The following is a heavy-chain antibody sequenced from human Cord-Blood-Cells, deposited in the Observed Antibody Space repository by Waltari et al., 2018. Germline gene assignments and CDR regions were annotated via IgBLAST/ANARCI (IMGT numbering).Heavy chain of an antibody. CDR1: GFTFSSYG. V-gene: IGHV3-33*01. CDR3: ARGTVTTHAFDI. D-gene: IGHD4-17*01. CDR2: IWYDGSNK. J-gene: IGHJ3*02. Sequence: QVQLVESGGGVVQPGRSLRLSCAASGFTFSSYGMQWVRQAPGKGLEWVAVIWYDGSNKYYADSVKGRFTISRDNSKNTLYLQMNSLRAEDTAVYYCARGTVTTHAFDIWGQGTMVTVSS.